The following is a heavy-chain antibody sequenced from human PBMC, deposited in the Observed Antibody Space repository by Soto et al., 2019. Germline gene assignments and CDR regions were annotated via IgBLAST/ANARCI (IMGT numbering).Heavy chain of an antibody. Sequence: QVQLVESGGGVVQPGRSLRLSCAASGFTFSSYAMHWVRQAPGKGLEWVAVISYDGSNKYYADSVKGRFTIYRDNSKNTLYLQMNSLRAEDTAVYYCAREEEQLVDYWGQGTLVTVSS. V-gene: IGHV3-30-3*01. CDR1: GFTFSSYA. CDR3: AREEEQLVDY. D-gene: IGHD6-13*01. CDR2: ISYDGSNK. J-gene: IGHJ4*02.